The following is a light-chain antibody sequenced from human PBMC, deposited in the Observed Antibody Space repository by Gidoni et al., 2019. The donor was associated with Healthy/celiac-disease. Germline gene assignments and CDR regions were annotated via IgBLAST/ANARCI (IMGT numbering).Light chain of an antibody. CDR2: AAS. Sequence: DIQMTQSPSSLSASVGDRVTITCRACHDISNYLAWYQQKPGKVPKLLIYAASTLQAGVPTRFSGSGSGTDFTLTISSLQPEDVATYNCQKYNSAPITFXQXTRLEIK. CDR1: HDISNY. V-gene: IGKV1-27*01. CDR3: QKYNSAPIT. J-gene: IGKJ5*01.